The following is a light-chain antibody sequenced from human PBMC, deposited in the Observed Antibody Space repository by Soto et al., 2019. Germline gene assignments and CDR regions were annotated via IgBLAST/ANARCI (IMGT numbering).Light chain of an antibody. CDR2: EDI. J-gene: IGLJ1*01. V-gene: IGLV2-23*01. CDR3: YTYAGGSTYL. CDR1: SSDVGSYSL. Sequence: QSVLTQPAPVSGSPGQSITISCTGTSSDVGSYSLLSWYQHHPGKAPKLIIYEDIKGPSGVSNRFSGSKSGNTASLRISGLQAEDEADYYCYTYAGGSTYLFGTGTKVTVL.